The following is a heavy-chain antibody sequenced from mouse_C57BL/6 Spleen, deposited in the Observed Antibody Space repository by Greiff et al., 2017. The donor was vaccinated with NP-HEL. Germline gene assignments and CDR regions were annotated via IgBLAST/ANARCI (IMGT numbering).Heavy chain of an antibody. CDR2: IWWDDDK. CDR1: GFSLSTFGMG. CDR3: ARIGSKGYFDV. V-gene: IGHV8-8*01. J-gene: IGHJ1*03. Sequence: QVTLKVSGPGILQPSQTLSLTCSFSGFSLSTFGMGVGWIRQPSGKGLEWLAHIWWDDDKYYNPALKSRLTISKDTSKNQVFLKIANVDTADTATYYCARIGSKGYFDVWAQGPRSPSPQ. D-gene: IGHD2-5*01.